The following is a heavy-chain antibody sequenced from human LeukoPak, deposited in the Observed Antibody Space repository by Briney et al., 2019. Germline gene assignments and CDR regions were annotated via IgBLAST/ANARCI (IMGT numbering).Heavy chain of an antibody. D-gene: IGHD2-15*01. CDR1: GYTFTDYY. V-gene: IGHV1-2*02. J-gene: IGHJ3*02. CDR2: INANSGVT. Sequence: ASVKVSCKASGYTFTDYYIHWVRQAPGQGLEWMGWINANSGVTNYAQRFHGRVTMTRDTSISTAYMELSRLRSDDTAVYYCAKLLGYCSGGSCYKAFDIWGQGTMVIVSS. CDR3: AKLLGYCSGGSCYKAFDI.